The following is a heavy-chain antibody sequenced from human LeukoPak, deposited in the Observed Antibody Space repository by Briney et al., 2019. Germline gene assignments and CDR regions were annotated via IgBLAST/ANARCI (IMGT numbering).Heavy chain of an antibody. CDR3: ARGSSSWYNYWFDP. D-gene: IGHD6-13*01. V-gene: IGHV4-34*01. Sequence: SETLSLTCTVSGGSISSYYWSWIRQPPGKGLEWIGEINHSGSTNYNPSLKSRVTISVDTSKNQFSLKLSSVTAADTAVYYCARGSSSWYNYWFDPWGQGTLVTVSS. CDR1: GGSISSYY. J-gene: IGHJ5*02. CDR2: INHSGST.